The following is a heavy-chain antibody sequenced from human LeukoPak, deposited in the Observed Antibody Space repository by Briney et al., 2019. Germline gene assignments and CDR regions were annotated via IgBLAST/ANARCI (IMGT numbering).Heavy chain of an antibody. J-gene: IGHJ4*02. CDR3: ARAAHSTLGLYYFDY. CDR2: IYSGGST. D-gene: IGHD6-13*01. V-gene: IGHV3-53*01. CDR1: GFTVSSNY. Sequence: GGSLRLSCAASGFTVSSNYMSWVRQAPGKGLEWVSVIYSGGSTYYADSVKGRFTISRDNSKNTLYLQMNSLRAEDTAVYYCARAAHSTLGLYYFDYWGQGTLVTVSS.